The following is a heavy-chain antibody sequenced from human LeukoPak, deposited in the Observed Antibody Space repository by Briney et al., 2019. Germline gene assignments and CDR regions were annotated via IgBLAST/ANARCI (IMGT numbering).Heavy chain of an antibody. CDR2: INTNTGNP. Sequence: GASVKVSCKASGYTFTSYAMNWVRQAPGQGLEWMGWINTNTGNPTYAQGFTGRFVFSLDTSVSTAYLQISSLKAEDTAVYYCARDGSGWYTEYFQHWGQGTLVTVSS. CDR3: ARDGSGWYTEYFQH. D-gene: IGHD6-19*01. CDR1: GYTFTSYA. V-gene: IGHV7-4-1*02. J-gene: IGHJ1*01.